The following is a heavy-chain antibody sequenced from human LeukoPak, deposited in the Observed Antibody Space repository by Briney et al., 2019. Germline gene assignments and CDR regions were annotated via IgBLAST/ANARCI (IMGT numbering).Heavy chain of an antibody. D-gene: IGHD6-6*01. Sequence: KRGESLKISFQTSGFTFTNYWIGWVRPLPGKGLEWMGIIYPGDSDTKYSPSFRGQVTMSADKSTSTAYLQWGSLKASDTAMYFCARGDASMATGFNYWGQGTLVTVSS. V-gene: IGHV5-51*01. J-gene: IGHJ4*01. CDR2: IYPGDSDT. CDR3: ARGDASMATGFNY. CDR1: GFTFTNYW.